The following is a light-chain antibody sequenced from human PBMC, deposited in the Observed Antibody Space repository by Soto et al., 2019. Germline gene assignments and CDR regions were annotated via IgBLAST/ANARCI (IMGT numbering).Light chain of an antibody. J-gene: IGKJ1*01. CDR2: AAS. CDR1: QDISND. Sequence: DIQMTQSPSSLSASVGDRVTITCRASQDISNDLGWYQQKPGKAPKRLIYAASSLQSGVPSRFSGSGSGTEFTLTISSLQPEDFATYYCLQHKSYPRTFGQGTKVEIK. V-gene: IGKV1-17*01. CDR3: LQHKSYPRT.